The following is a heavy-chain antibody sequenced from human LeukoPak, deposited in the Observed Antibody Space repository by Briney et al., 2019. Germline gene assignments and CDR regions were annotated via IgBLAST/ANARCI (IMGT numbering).Heavy chain of an antibody. D-gene: IGHD2-21*01. Sequence: ASVKVSCKASGYTFTGYYMHWVRQAPGQGLEWMGWINPNSGGTNYAQKFQGRVTMTRDTSISTAYMELSRLRSDDTAVYYCARDTMGLKHCGGDCYEDYYYYYYKDVWGKGTTVTVSS. CDR1: GYTFTGYY. CDR3: ARDTMGLKHCGGDCYEDYYYYYYKDV. CDR2: INPNSGGT. J-gene: IGHJ6*03. V-gene: IGHV1-2*02.